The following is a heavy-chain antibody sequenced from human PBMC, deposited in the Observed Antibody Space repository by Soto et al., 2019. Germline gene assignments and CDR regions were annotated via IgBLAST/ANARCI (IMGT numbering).Heavy chain of an antibody. V-gene: IGHV4-31*03. CDR2: IYYSGST. CDR3: ARVGHDYSNYGYYYYMDV. Sequence: SETLSLTCTVSGGSISSGGYYWCWIRQHPGKGLEWIGYIYYSGSTYYNPSLKSRVTISVDTSKNQFSLKLSSVTAADTAVYYCARVGHDYSNYGYYYYMDVWGKGTTVTVSS. J-gene: IGHJ6*03. D-gene: IGHD4-4*01. CDR1: GGSISSGGYY.